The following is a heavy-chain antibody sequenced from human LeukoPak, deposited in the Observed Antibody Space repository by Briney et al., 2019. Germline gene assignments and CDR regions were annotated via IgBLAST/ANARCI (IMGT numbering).Heavy chain of an antibody. CDR2: INHSGST. CDR3: AREGYCSGTSCYNFNY. V-gene: IGHV4-34*01. D-gene: IGHD2-2*02. Sequence: SGTLSLTCAVYGGSFSGYYWSWIRQPPGKGLEWIGEINHSGSTNYNPSLKSRVTISLDTSKNQFSLNLSSVTAADTAVYYCAREGYCSGTSCYNFNYWGQGTLVTVSS. CDR1: GGSFSGYY. J-gene: IGHJ4*02.